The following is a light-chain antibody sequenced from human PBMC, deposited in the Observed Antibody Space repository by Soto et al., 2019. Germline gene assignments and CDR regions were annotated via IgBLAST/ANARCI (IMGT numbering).Light chain of an antibody. CDR1: QSVSSY. Sequence: EIVLTQSPATLSLSPGERATLSCRASQSVSSYLAWYQQKPGQAPRLLLYDASNRATGIPARFSGSGSGTDFTLTISSLEPEDFAVYYCQQRSNLPPLTFGPGTKVDIK. J-gene: IGKJ3*01. CDR2: DAS. CDR3: QQRSNLPPLT. V-gene: IGKV3-11*01.